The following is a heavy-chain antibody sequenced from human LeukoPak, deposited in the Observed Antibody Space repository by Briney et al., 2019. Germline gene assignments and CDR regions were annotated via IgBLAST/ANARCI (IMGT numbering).Heavy chain of an antibody. V-gene: IGHV1-69*04. CDR1: GGTFSSYI. D-gene: IGHD3-10*01. J-gene: IGHJ6*01. CDR3: ARERVYGSGNDGMDV. CDR2: INPILGIA. Sequence: SVKVSCKASGGTFSSYIISWVRQAPGQGLEWMGRINPILGIANYAQKFQGRVTLTAEKFTGTAYMEMSSLRSEDTAVYYCARERVYGSGNDGMDVWGQGTTVTVSS.